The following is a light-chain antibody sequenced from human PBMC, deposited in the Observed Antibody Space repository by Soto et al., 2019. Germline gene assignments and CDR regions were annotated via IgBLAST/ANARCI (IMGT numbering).Light chain of an antibody. J-gene: IGKJ2*01. Sequence: DIQMTQSPVSLSASVGDRVTITCRTSQGISTYLNWYQQKAGDAPRLLISGASDLENGVPSRFTGTGSGAFFTLTINSLRPEDFATYYCQQAYIKPYTFGQGTKLDI. CDR2: GAS. CDR1: QGISTY. CDR3: QQAYIKPYT. V-gene: IGKV1-39*01.